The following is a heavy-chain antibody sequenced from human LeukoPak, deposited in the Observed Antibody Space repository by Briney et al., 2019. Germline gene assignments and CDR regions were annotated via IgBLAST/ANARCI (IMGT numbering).Heavy chain of an antibody. D-gene: IGHD3-10*02. CDR2: IKQDGSEK. CDR1: GFTFSTYW. Sequence: GGSLRLSCAASGFTFSTYWMTWVRQAPGKGLEWVANIKQDGSEKYFVDSVKGRFTISRDNAKNSLYLQMNSLRAEDTAVYYCAELGITMIGGVWGKGTTVTISS. CDR3: AELGITMIGGV. J-gene: IGHJ6*04. V-gene: IGHV3-7*01.